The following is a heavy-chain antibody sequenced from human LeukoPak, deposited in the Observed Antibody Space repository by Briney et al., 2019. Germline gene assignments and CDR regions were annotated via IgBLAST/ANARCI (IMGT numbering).Heavy chain of an antibody. J-gene: IGHJ3*02. CDR3: ARALNNAWYGAFDT. CDR2: NSPLYCST. D-gene: IGHD6-13*01. Sequence: ASVNVPCKACGYLFTRYIMHGVRQAPAQALEGMGWNSPLYCSTSYTQKLQHRDTMTTDISKDTTYVELRSLRSEDTAMYYCARALNNAWYGAFDTWGQGTMVTVSS. V-gene: IGHV1-18*01. CDR1: GYLFTRYI.